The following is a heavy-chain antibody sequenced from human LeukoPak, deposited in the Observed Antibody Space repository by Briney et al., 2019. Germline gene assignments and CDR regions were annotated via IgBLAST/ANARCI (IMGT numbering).Heavy chain of an antibody. CDR3: ARFGTNVDTAMDDAYEGFDY. CDR1: GYTFTGYY. D-gene: IGHD5-18*01. J-gene: IGHJ4*02. V-gene: IGHV1-2*02. Sequence: GASVKVSCKASGYTFTGYYMHWVRQAPGQGLEWMGWINPNSGGTNYAQKFQGRVTMTRDTSISTAYMELSRLRSDDTAVYYCARFGTNVDTAMDDAYEGFDYWGQGTLVTVSS. CDR2: INPNSGGT.